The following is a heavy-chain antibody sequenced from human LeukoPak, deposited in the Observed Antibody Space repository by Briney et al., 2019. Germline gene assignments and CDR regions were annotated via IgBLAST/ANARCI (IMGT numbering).Heavy chain of an antibody. CDR3: AREISNYVDWYY. CDR2: INHSGST. Sequence: SETLSLTCAVYGGSFSGYYWSWIRQPLGKGLEWIGEINHSGSTNYNPSLKSRVTISVDTSKNQFSLKLSSVTAADTAVYYCAREISNYVDWYYWGQGTLVTVSS. V-gene: IGHV4-34*01. J-gene: IGHJ4*02. CDR1: GGSFSGYY. D-gene: IGHD4-11*01.